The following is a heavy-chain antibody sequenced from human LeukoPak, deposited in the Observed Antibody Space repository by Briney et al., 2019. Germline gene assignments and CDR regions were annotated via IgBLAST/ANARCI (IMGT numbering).Heavy chain of an antibody. V-gene: IGHV3-73*01. CDR2: IRSKADNYAT. J-gene: IGHJ4*02. Sequence: GGSLRLSCAASGFTFSGSAIHWARQASGKGLEWVGRIRSKADNYATEYAASVKGRFISRDDSKNTTFLQMNSLKTEDTAVYYCTRVTTVAASDFDYWGQGTQVTVSA. CDR1: GFTFSGSA. CDR3: TRVTTVAASDFDY. D-gene: IGHD6-19*01.